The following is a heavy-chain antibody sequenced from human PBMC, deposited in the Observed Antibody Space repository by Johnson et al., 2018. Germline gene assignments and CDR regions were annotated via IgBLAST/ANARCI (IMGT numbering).Heavy chain of an antibody. V-gene: IGHV3-15*02. CDR3: VTGFNDAVTGDYNTINFDY. CDR2: IKTEREGATV. D-gene: IGHD3-9*01. J-gene: IGHJ4*02. CDR1: GFTFTKAY. Sequence: VQLVQSGGTLVKPGESLRLSCAASGFTFTKAYMTWVRQAPGQGLEWVGRIKTEREGATVDYSPPVRGRFTISRDDSRNTLFLQMNSLKTGDAGGYYCVTGFNDAVTGDYNTINFDYWGQGTQVTV.